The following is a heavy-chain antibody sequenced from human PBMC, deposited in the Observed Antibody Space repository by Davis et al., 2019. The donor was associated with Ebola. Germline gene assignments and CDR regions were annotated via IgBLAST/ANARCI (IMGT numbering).Heavy chain of an antibody. V-gene: IGHV1-2*02. CDR2: INPNSGGT. CDR3: AREGYSSSWYRTGWFDP. CDR1: GYTFTGYY. Sequence: ASVKVSCKASGYTFTGYYMHWVRQAPGQGLEWMGWINPNSGGTNYAQKFQGRVTMTRDTSISTAYMELSRLRSDDTAVYYCAREGYSSSWYRTGWFDPWGQGTLVTVSS. D-gene: IGHD6-13*01. J-gene: IGHJ5*02.